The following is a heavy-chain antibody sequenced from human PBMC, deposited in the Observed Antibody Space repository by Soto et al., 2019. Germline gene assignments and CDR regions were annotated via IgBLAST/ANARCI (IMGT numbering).Heavy chain of an antibody. D-gene: IGHD3-22*01. V-gene: IGHV1-69*04. J-gene: IGHJ4*02. CDR2: IIPILGIA. CDR3: ARDQRLAYDSSGYYPDNTRTFDY. CDR1: GGTFSSYT. Sequence: GASVKVSCKASGGTFSSYTISWVRRAPGQGLEWMGRIIPILGIANYAQKFQGRVTITADESTNTAYMELSSLRSEDTAVYYCARDQRLAYDSSGYYPDNTRTFDYWGQGTLVTVSS.